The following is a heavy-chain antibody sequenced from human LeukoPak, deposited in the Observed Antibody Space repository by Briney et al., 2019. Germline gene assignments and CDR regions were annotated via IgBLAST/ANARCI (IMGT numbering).Heavy chain of an antibody. Sequence: GGSLRHSRAPSGFTFTTFTMNWVPQAPGKGLEWVSAISGSDGRTYYADSVKGPFTISRDNSKNTLYLQMSSLRAEDTAVYYCAKDPRPFDAFDIWGQGTMVTVSS. CDR2: ISGSDGRT. CDR3: AKDPRPFDAFDI. J-gene: IGHJ3*02. V-gene: IGHV3-23*01. CDR1: GFTFTTFT.